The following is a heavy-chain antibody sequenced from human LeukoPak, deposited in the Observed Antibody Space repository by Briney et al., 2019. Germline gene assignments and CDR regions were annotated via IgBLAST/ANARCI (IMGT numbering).Heavy chain of an antibody. D-gene: IGHD2-2*01. Sequence: KPSETLSLTCAFYGGSFSGYYWSWIRQPPGKGLEWIGEINHSGSTNYNPSLKSRVTISVDTSKNQFSLKVSSVTAADRAVYYCARAYCTSNSCLFYFDYWGQGTLVTVSS. CDR2: INHSGST. CDR1: GGSFSGYY. J-gene: IGHJ4*02. V-gene: IGHV4-34*01. CDR3: ARAYCTSNSCLFYFDY.